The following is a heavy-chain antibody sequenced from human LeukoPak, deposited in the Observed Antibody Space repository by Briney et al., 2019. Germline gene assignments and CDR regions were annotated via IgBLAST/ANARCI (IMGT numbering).Heavy chain of an antibody. Sequence: PSETLSLTCTVSGASISTYYWSWIRQPPGKGLEWLGYIYFTGSTNYNPSLESQVSISVDTSTKQFSLKLTSVTAADTAVYYCARDGNWGYQLLPLDYWGQGTLVTVSS. CDR1: GASISTYY. CDR2: IYFTGST. D-gene: IGHD2-2*01. J-gene: IGHJ4*02. V-gene: IGHV4-59*01. CDR3: ARDGNWGYQLLPLDY.